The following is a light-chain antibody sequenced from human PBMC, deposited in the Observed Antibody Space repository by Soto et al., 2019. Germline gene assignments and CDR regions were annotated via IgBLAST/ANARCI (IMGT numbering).Light chain of an antibody. CDR3: QQRSNWPPLT. V-gene: IGKV3-11*01. J-gene: IGKJ4*01. Sequence: EIVLTQSPATLSFSPGERATLSCRASQSVSRYLAWYQQKPGQAPRLLIYDASNRATGIPARFSGSGSGTEFTLTISSLEPEDFAVYYCQQRSNWPPLTFGGGTKVEIK. CDR1: QSVSRY. CDR2: DAS.